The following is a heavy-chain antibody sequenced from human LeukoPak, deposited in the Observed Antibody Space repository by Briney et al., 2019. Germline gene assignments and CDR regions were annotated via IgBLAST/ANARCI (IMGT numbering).Heavy chain of an antibody. CDR2: IIPIFGTA. CDR1: GYTFTGYH. CDR3: ASHKTWELPAY. V-gene: IGHV1-69*13. J-gene: IGHJ4*02. Sequence: SVKVSCKASGYTFTGYHMHWVRQAPGQGLEWMGGIIPIFGTANYAQKFQGRVTITADESTSTAYMELSSLRSEDTAVYYCASHKTWELPAYWGQGTLVTVSS. D-gene: IGHD1-26*01.